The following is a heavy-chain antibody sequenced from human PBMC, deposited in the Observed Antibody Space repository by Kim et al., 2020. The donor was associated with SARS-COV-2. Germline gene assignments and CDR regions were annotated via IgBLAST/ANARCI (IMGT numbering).Heavy chain of an antibody. CDR3: VRGGSWLEY. J-gene: IGHJ4*02. CDR1: GFTLSGYA. CDR2: IGTSGTT. D-gene: IGHD6-13*01. V-gene: IGHV3-23*01. Sequence: GGSLRLSCAASGFTLSGYAMTWVRQAQGKGLNWVSVIGTSGTTSYPDSVKGRFTISRDDSKNTLFLQMNSLRAEDTAVYYCVRGGSWLEYWGQGALVNVSS.